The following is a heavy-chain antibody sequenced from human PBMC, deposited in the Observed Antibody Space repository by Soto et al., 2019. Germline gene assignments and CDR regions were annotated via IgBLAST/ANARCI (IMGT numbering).Heavy chain of an antibody. V-gene: IGHV4-34*01. D-gene: IGHD4-17*01. Sequence: QVQLQQWGAGLLKPSETLSLTYAVYGGSFSGYYWSWIRQPPGKGLAWIGEINPSGSTNYTPSLKSRVTMSGDTPKTQFSLKLTSVTAADTAVYYCARGRDGGAANWGQGTLVTVSS. CDR1: GGSFSGYY. J-gene: IGHJ4*02. CDR2: INPSGST. CDR3: ARGRDGGAAN.